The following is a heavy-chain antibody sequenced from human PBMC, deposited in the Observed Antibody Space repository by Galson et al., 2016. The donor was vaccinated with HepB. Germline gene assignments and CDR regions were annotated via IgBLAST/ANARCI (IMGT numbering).Heavy chain of an antibody. J-gene: IGHJ3*02. CDR1: GYTFTSYY. V-gene: IGHV1-46*03. CDR2: LNPSGST. CDR3: VGGYCSSTSCYKDAFGI. Sequence: SVKVSCKASGYTFTSYYMHWVRQAPGQGLEWMGILNPSGSTSYAQRFQGRVTMTRDTSTSTVYMELSSLTSEDTAVYFCVGGYCSSTSCYKDAFGIWGQGTMVTVSS. D-gene: IGHD2-2*02.